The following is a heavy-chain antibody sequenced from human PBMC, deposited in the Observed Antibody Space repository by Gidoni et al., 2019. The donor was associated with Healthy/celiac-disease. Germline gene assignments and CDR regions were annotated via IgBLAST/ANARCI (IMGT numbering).Heavy chain of an antibody. CDR2: IYYSGST. J-gene: IGHJ4*02. CDR3: ARGEVMITFGGAALGYFDY. CDR1: GGSISSYY. Sequence: QVQLQESGPGLVKPSETLSLTCTVSGGSISSYYWSWIRQPPGKGLEWIGYIYYSGSTNYNPSLKSRVTISVDTSKNQFSLKLSSVTAADTAVYYCARGEVMITFGGAALGYFDYWGQGTLVTVSS. D-gene: IGHD3-16*01. V-gene: IGHV4-59*01.